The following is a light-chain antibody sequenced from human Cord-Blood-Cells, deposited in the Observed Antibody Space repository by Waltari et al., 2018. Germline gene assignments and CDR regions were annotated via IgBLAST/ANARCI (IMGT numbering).Light chain of an antibody. V-gene: IGLV1-47*01. CDR2: EKK. J-gene: IGLJ2*01. CDR3: AAWDDSLSGVV. Sequence: QSVLTQQPSASGTPGQRVTISCSGRSSNIGSNYVYWYQQHPATTPKLLIYEKKHRPSGVPDHFPGSNSGTSASRAIGGLRSEDEANYYGAAWDDSLSGVVFGGGTKLTVL. CDR1: SSNIGSNY.